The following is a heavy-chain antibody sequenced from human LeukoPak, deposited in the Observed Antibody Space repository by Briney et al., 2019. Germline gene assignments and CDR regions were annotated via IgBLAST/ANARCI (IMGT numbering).Heavy chain of an antibody. V-gene: IGHV3-11*01. CDR2: ISSRSDTI. Sequence: KAGGSLRLSCAASGFTFSDYFMSWIRQAPGKGLEWVAYISSRSDTIYYADSVRGRFIISRDNAMSSLYLQMNSLRAEDTAVYYCARGCNYGEPPFDSWGQGTLVTVSS. CDR1: GFTFSDYF. D-gene: IGHD4-17*01. J-gene: IGHJ4*02. CDR3: ARGCNYGEPPFDS.